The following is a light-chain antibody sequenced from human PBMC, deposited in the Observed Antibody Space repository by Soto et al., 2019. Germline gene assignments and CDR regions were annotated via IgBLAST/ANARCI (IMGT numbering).Light chain of an antibody. Sequence: QSALTQPASVSGSPGQSITISCTGTSSDVGGYNYVSWYQQHPGKAPKLMIYEVSNRPSRVSNRFSGSKSGNTASLTISGLQAEDEADSYCSSYTRSSTSYVFGTGTRSPS. CDR3: SSYTRSSTSYV. CDR2: EVS. J-gene: IGLJ1*01. CDR1: SSDVGGYNY. V-gene: IGLV2-14*01.